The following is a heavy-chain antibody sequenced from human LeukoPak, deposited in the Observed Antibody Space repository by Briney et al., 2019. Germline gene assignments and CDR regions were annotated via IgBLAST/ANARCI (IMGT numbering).Heavy chain of an antibody. CDR2: ISGSGGST. D-gene: IGHD6-6*01. CDR3: ANGQEPIAARLGWFDP. J-gene: IGHJ5*02. CDR1: GFTFSSYA. V-gene: IGHV3-23*01. Sequence: GGSLRLSCAASGFTFSSYAMSWVRQAPGKGLEWVSAISGSGGSTYYADSVKGRFTISRDNSKNTLYLQMNSLRAEDTAVYYRANGQEPIAARLGWFDPWGQGTLVTVSS.